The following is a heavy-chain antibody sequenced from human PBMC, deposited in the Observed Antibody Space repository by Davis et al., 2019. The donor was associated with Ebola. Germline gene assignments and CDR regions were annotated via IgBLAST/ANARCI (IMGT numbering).Heavy chain of an antibody. J-gene: IGHJ6*02. CDR3: ARETTIFGVFYYGMDV. CDR2: INPNSGGT. D-gene: IGHD3-3*01. CDR1: GYTFTGYY. V-gene: IGHV1-2*02. Sequence: ASVKVSCKASGYTFTGYYMHWVRQAPGQGLEWMGWINPNSGGTNYAQKFQGRVTMTRDTSISTAYMELSRLRSDDTAVYYCARETTIFGVFYYGMDVWGQGTTVTVSS.